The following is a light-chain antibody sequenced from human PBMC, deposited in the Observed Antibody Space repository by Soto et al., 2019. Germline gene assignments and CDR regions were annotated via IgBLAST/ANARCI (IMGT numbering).Light chain of an antibody. CDR3: LQYETYWT. CDR2: KAS. CDR1: QTISDW. J-gene: IGKJ1*01. V-gene: IGKV1-5*03. Sequence: DIQMTQSPSTLSASIGDRVTITCRASQTISDWLAWHQQKPGKAPKLLIYKASSLESGVPSRFSGSGSGTEFTLTISSLQPDDFATYYCLQYETYWTFGQGTKADIK.